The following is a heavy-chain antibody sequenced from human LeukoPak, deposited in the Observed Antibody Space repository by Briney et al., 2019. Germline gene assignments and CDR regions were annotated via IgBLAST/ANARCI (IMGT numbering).Heavy chain of an antibody. CDR3: ARDNRVLRFLNY. CDR1: GGSISSYY. J-gene: IGHJ4*02. CDR2: IYYSGST. Sequence: SETLSLTCTVSGGSISSYYWSWIRQPPGKGLEWIGYIYYSGSTNYNPSLKSRVTISVDTSKNQFSLKLSSVTAADTAVYYCARDNRVLRFLNYWGQGTLVTVSS. D-gene: IGHD3-3*01. V-gene: IGHV4-59*12.